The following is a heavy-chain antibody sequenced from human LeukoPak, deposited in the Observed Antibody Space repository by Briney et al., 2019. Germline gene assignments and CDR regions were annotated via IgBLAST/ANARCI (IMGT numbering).Heavy chain of an antibody. CDR1: GGSISSYY. J-gene: IGHJ3*02. V-gene: IGHV4-59*12. CDR3: ARERKDYYGSGGAFDI. D-gene: IGHD3-10*01. Sequence: PSETLSLTCTVSGGSISSYYWSWIRQPPGKGLEWIGYIYYSGSTNYNPSLKSRVTISVDTSKNQFSLKLSSVTAADTAVYYCARERKDYYGSGGAFDIWGQGTMVTVSS. CDR2: IYYSGST.